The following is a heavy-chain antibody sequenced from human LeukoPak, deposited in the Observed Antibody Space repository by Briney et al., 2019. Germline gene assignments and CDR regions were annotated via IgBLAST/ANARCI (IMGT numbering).Heavy chain of an antibody. CDR2: IKEDGNER. Sequence: GGSLRLSCAGSGFTFSDYSMGWVRQAPGKGLEWVANIKEDGNERYYVDSVKGRFTISRDNAQNSVHLQMNSLRAEDTAVYYCAKYFASGSYYKLPHWGQGTLVTVSS. CDR1: GFTFSDYS. CDR3: AKYFASGSYYKLPH. J-gene: IGHJ1*01. V-gene: IGHV3-7*03. D-gene: IGHD3-10*01.